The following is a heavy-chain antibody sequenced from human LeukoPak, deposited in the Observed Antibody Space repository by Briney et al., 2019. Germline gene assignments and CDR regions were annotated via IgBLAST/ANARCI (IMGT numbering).Heavy chain of an antibody. D-gene: IGHD6-19*01. CDR1: GFTFDDYA. CDR3: AKADDGGIAVAGTNDDGMDV. V-gene: IGHV3-9*01. Sequence: GGSLRLSCAASGFTFDDYAMHWVPHAPGKGLEWVSGFSWDSGSIGYAQSVKGRFTITRDNAKNSLYLQMNSLRAEDTALYYCAKADDGGIAVAGTNDDGMDVWGQGTTVTVSS. CDR2: FSWDSGSI. J-gene: IGHJ6*02.